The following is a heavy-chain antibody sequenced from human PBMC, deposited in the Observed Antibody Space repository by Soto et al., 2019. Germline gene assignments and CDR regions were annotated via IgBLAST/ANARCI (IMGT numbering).Heavy chain of an antibody. V-gene: IGHV1-69*06. CDR1: GGTFGNYA. Sequence: QVQLVQSGAEVKTPGSSVKVSCKASGGTFGNYAISWVRQAPGQGLEWLGGTLPIFGTANYAQKFQGRVTITADRYTSTAYMELSSLTSEDTAVYYCVRESHEIVAVPATVMGPFTWFDPWGQGTLVTVSS. D-gene: IGHD2-2*01. CDR3: VRESHEIVAVPATVMGPFTWFDP. J-gene: IGHJ5*02. CDR2: TLPIFGTA.